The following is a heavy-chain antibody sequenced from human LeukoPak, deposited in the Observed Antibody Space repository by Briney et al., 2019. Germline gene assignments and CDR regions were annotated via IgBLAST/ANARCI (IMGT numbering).Heavy chain of an antibody. D-gene: IGHD6-13*01. CDR3: SREPPPRSWYRFWYFDL. CDR2: ISSSSSTI. V-gene: IGHV3-48*01. CDR1: GFTFSSYS. Sequence: GGSLRLSCAASGFTFSSYSMNWVRQAPGKGLEWVSYISSSSSTIYYADSVKGRFTISRDNAKNSLYLQMNSLRAEDTAVYYCSREPPPRSWYRFWYFDLWGRGTLVTVPS. J-gene: IGHJ2*01.